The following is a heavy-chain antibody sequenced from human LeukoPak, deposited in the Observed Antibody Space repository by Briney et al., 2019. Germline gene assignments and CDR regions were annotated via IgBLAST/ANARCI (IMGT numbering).Heavy chain of an antibody. V-gene: IGHV3-23*01. CDR2: ISGSGDST. J-gene: IGHJ6*03. CDR3: ARGGDFWSGYSRGYYMDV. CDR1: GFTFRSYA. Sequence: AGGSLRLSCAASGFTFRSYAMSWVRQAPGKGLEWVSVISGSGDSTYYADSVKGRFTISRDSSKNTLYLQMNSLRAEDTAVYYCARGGDFWSGYSRGYYMDVWGKGTTVTVSS. D-gene: IGHD3-3*01.